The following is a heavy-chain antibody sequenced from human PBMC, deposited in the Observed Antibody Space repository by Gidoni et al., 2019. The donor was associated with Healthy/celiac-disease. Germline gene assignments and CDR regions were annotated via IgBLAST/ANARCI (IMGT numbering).Heavy chain of an antibody. J-gene: IGHJ4*02. CDR3: ARPDAPRSGGGSYLPFAY. D-gene: IGHD1-26*01. CDR2: LIPIFGTA. V-gene: IGHV1-69*01. CDR1: GGPFSSYA. Sequence: QVQLAQSGAVVKKPASPVKVPCKASGGPFSSYASSWVRQAPGQGLEWMGGLIPIFGTANYAQKFQGRVTITADESTSTAYMELSSLRSEDTAVYYCARPDAPRSGGGSYLPFAYWGQGTLVTVSS.